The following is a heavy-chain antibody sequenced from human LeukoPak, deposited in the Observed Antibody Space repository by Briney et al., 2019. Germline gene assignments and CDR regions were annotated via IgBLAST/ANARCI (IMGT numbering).Heavy chain of an antibody. D-gene: IGHD4-17*01. CDR1: GDSLTSGIRY. V-gene: IGHV4-61*09. CDR2: FYSSTRT. Sequence: SQTLSLTCTVSGDSLTSGIRYWSWIRQPAGKGLEWIGHFYSSTRTTYNPSLESRVTISGDTAKDQFSLKLDSVTAADTAVYFCARCMSELDYGDYAYYYHMDVWGKGTTVTVSS. J-gene: IGHJ6*04. CDR3: ARCMSELDYGDYAYYYHMDV.